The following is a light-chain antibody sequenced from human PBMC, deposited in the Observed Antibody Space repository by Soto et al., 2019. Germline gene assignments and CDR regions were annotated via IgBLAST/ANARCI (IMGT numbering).Light chain of an antibody. Sequence: DIQMTQSPSSLSASVGDRVTITCRASQGISSWLAWYQQKPEKAPKSLIYAASSLQSGVPSRFSASGSGTDFTLTISSGELADFATVYFQRYNSHPHTFGQGTRLEIK. CDR1: QGISSW. J-gene: IGKJ5*01. CDR2: AAS. CDR3: QRYNSHPHT. V-gene: IGKV1D-16*01.